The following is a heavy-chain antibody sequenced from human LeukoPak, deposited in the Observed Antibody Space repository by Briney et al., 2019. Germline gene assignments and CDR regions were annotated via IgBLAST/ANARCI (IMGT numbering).Heavy chain of an antibody. D-gene: IGHD3-22*01. CDR1: GYTFTGYY. J-gene: IGHJ4*02. Sequence: GASVKVSCTASGYTFTGYYMHWVRQAPGQGLEWMGWINPNSGGTNYAQKFQGRVTMTRDTSISTAYMELSRLRSDDTAVYYCARAPYYYDSSGYYYDLCFDYWGQGTLVTVSS. CDR2: INPNSGGT. CDR3: ARAPYYYDSSGYYYDLCFDY. V-gene: IGHV1-2*02.